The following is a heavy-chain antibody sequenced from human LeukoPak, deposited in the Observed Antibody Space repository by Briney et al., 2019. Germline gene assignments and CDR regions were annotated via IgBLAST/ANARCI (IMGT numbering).Heavy chain of an antibody. CDR2: INPSGGST. Sequence: ASVKVSCKASGSTFTSYYMHWVRQAPGQGLEWMGIINPSGGSTSYAQRFQGRVTMTRDTSTSTVYMELSSLRSGDTAVYYCARDPTYGSGSTNWFDPWGQGTLVTVSS. V-gene: IGHV1-46*01. D-gene: IGHD3-10*01. CDR1: GSTFTSYY. CDR3: ARDPTYGSGSTNWFDP. J-gene: IGHJ5*02.